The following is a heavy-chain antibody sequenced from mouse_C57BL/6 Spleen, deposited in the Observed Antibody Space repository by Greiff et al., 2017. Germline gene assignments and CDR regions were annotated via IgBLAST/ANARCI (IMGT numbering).Heavy chain of an antibody. V-gene: IGHV1-55*01. CDR3: ARGGSYPWYFDV. CDR2: IYPGSGST. J-gene: IGHJ1*03. Sequence: QVQLQQPGAELVKPGVSVKMSCKASGYTFTSYWITWVKQRPGQGLEWIGDIYPGSGSTNYNEKFKSKATLTVDTSSSTAYMQLSSLTSEDSAVYYCARGGSYPWYFDVWGTGTTVTVSS. D-gene: IGHD1-1*02. CDR1: GYTFTSYW.